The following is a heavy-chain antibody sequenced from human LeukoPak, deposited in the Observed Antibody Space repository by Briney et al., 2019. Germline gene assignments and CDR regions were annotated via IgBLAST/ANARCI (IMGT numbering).Heavy chain of an antibody. CDR2: IYYSGST. Sequence: SETLSLTCTVSGGSISSYYWSWIRQPPGKGLEWIGYIYYSGSTNYNPSLKSRVTISVDTSKNQFSLKLSSVTAADTAVYYCARDFLVRGYDCYYYGMDVWGQGTTVTVSS. CDR3: ARDFLVRGYDCYYYGMDV. J-gene: IGHJ6*02. V-gene: IGHV4-59*01. CDR1: GGSISSYY. D-gene: IGHD5-12*01.